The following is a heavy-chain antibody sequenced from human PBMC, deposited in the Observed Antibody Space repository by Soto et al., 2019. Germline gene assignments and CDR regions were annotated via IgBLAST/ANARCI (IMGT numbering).Heavy chain of an antibody. V-gene: IGHV3-66*01. D-gene: IGHD2-15*01. CDR1: GFTVSSNY. CDR3: ARVGGYCSGGSCYG. J-gene: IGHJ4*02. CDR2: IYSGGST. Sequence: VQLVESGGGLVQPGGSLRLSCAASGFTVSSNYMSWVRQAPGKGLEWVSVIYSGGSTYYADSVKGRFTISRDNSKNTLYLQMNSLRAEDTAVYYCARVGGYCSGGSCYGWGQGTLVTVSS.